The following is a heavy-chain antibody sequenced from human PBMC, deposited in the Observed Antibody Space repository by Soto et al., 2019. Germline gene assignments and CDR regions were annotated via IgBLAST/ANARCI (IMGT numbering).Heavy chain of an antibody. V-gene: IGHV3-30*18. D-gene: IGHD3-22*01. CDR1: GVSFSSYG. CDR3: AKDTYYHDSSGYYVCDY. J-gene: IGHJ4*02. Sequence: QVQLVESGGGVVQPGRSLRLSCAASGVSFSSYGMHWVRQTPGKGLEWVAGISYDGSNKYYVDSMKGRITISRDNSTNTLDLQMNSLGAADTAVYYCAKDTYYHDSSGYYVCDYWGPGTLVTVSS. CDR2: ISYDGSNK.